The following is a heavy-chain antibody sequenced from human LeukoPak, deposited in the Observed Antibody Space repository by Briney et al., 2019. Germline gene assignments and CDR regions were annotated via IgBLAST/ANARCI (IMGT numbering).Heavy chain of an antibody. Sequence: SETLSLTCTVSGGSISSYYWTWIRQPPGKGLEWIGYIYYSGSTNYNPSLKSRVTISVDTSKNQFSLKLSSVTAADTAVYFCASARVVRGVTPFDYWGQGTLVTVSS. CDR1: GGSISSYY. CDR2: IYYSGST. J-gene: IGHJ4*02. CDR3: ASARVVRGVTPFDY. V-gene: IGHV4-59*12. D-gene: IGHD3-10*01.